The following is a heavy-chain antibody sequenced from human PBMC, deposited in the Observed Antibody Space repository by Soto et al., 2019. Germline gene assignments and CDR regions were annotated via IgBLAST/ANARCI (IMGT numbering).Heavy chain of an antibody. V-gene: IGHV3-33*01. CDR1: GFTFSSYG. CDR2: IRYDGSNK. J-gene: IGHJ6*03. Sequence: QVQLVESGGGVVQPGRSLRLSCAASGFTFSSYGMHWVRQAPGKGLEWVAVIRYDGSNKYHADSVKGRFPISRDNYKNPPDLQKSSLGAEDTAVDYCARDGPTGATRYYYYYMAVWGKGTTVTVSS. CDR3: ARDGPTGATRYYYYYMAV. D-gene: IGHD1-1*01.